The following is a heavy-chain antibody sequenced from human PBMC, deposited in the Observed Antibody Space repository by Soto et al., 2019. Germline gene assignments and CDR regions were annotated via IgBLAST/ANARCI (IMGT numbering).Heavy chain of an antibody. CDR1: GFTFGDYA. D-gene: IGHD3-22*01. CDR3: AMDTSGYNYYFDH. Sequence: EVQLVESGGGLLQPGRSLRLSCTTSGFTFGDYAMSWFRQAPGKGLELVGFVRSKSNGGTTEYAASVKGRCTISRDDSRSIAYLQMNSLKTEDTAVYYCAMDTSGYNYYFDHWGQGTLVIVSS. V-gene: IGHV3-49*03. CDR2: VRSKSNGGTT. J-gene: IGHJ4*02.